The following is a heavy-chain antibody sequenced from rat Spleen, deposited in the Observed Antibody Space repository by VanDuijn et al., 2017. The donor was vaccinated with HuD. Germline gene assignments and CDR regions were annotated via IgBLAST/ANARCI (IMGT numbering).Heavy chain of an antibody. CDR3: TRHFSPADYYSTFPVLY. J-gene: IGHJ3*01. D-gene: IGHD1-2*01. CDR2: ISYDGTGT. V-gene: IGHV5-29*01. CDR1: GFTFSDYY. Sequence: EVQLVESDGGLVQPGRSLKLSCAASGFTFSDYYMAWVRQAPTKGLEWVATISYDGTGTYYRDSVKGRFTISRDNAKSTLYLQMDSLRSEDTATYYCTRHFSPADYYSTFPVLYWGQGTLVTVSS.